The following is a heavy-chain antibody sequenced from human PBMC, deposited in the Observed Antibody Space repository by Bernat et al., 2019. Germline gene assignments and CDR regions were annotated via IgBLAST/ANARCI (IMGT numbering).Heavy chain of an antibody. D-gene: IGHD2-15*01. CDR3: AKDTGVVAATPYYYGMDV. V-gene: IGHV3-30*18. J-gene: IGHJ6*02. CDR2: ISYDGSKK. Sequence: QVQLVESGGGVVQPGRSLRLSCAASGFTFSSYGMHWVRQAPGKGLEWVAVISYDGSKKDYADSVKGRVTSSRDNSKNTLYLQMNSLRAEDTAVYYCAKDTGVVAATPYYYGMDVWGQGTTVTVSS. CDR1: GFTFSSYG.